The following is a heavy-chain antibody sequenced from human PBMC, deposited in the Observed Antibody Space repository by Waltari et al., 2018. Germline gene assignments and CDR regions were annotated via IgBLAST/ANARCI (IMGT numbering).Heavy chain of an antibody. J-gene: IGHJ4*02. D-gene: IGHD4-17*01. V-gene: IGHV4-34*01. CDR3: ARGPHYGRLTLGY. CDR1: GGSFSGYY. Sequence: QVQLQQWGAGLLKPSETLSLTCAVYGGSFSGYYWSWIRQPPGKGLEWIGEIYHSGSTNYNPSLKSRVTISVDTSKNQFSLKLSSVTAADTAVYYCARGPHYGRLTLGYWGQGTLVTVSS. CDR2: IYHSGST.